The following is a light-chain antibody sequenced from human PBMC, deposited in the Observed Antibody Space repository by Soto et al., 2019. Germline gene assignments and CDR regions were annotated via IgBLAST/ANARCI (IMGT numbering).Light chain of an antibody. CDR3: QKYNNWPFY. V-gene: IGKV3-15*01. CDR2: DVS. J-gene: IGKJ5*01. Sequence: IVFTPSPGTLSLCPGETATRSCRASHTISSSCLAWYQQKPGQSPRLLIYDVSIRATGVPARFSGTGSETDFTLTISGLQSDDSAVYFCQKYNNWPFYFGQGTRLAIK. CDR1: HTISSS.